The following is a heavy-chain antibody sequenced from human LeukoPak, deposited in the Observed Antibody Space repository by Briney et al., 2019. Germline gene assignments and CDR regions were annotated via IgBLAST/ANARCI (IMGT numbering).Heavy chain of an antibody. CDR1: GGSFSGYY. D-gene: IGHD3-3*01. Sequence: PSETLSLTCAVYGGSFSGYYWSWIRQPPGKGLEWIGEINHSGSTNYNPSLKSRVTISVDTSKNQFSLKLSSVTAADTAVYYCARDTLQSITIFGVVRYFDYWGQGTLVTVPS. CDR2: INHSGST. V-gene: IGHV4-34*01. J-gene: IGHJ4*02. CDR3: ARDTLQSITIFGVVRYFDY.